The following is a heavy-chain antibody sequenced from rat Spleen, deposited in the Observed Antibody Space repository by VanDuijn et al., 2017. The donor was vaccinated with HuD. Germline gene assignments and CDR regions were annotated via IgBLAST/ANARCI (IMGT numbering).Heavy chain of an antibody. Sequence: EVQLVESGGGLVQPGRSLKLSCAASGFIFSDYAMAWVRQAPKKGLDWVASISPSGGSTHYRDSAKGRFTISRDNAKSTLYLQMDSLRSEDTATYYCARQLTTEASFDYWGQGVMVTVSS. CDR2: ISPSGGST. CDR3: ARQLTTEASFDY. D-gene: IGHD1-11*01. V-gene: IGHV5S23*01. J-gene: IGHJ2*01. CDR1: GFIFSDYA.